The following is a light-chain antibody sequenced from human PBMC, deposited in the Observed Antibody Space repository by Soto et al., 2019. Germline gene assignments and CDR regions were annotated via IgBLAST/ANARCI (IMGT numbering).Light chain of an antibody. Sequence: DMQMTQSPSAMSASVGEIVTMTFLASQDISNYLAWFQQKPGKVPKRLIYAASSLQSGVPSRFSGSGSGTDFTLTISSLEPEDFAVYFCQQRAGWPPTFGGGTKVDIK. CDR2: AAS. CDR3: QQRAGWPPT. V-gene: IGKV1-17*03. J-gene: IGKJ4*01. CDR1: QDISNY.